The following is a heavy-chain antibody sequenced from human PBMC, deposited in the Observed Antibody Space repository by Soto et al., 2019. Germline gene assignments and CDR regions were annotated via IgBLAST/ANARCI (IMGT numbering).Heavy chain of an antibody. CDR3: ARGAVMGFSEGPAMDV. D-gene: IGHD2-8*01. J-gene: IGHJ6*02. CDR2: NYYSGRT. Sequence: QVQLQESGPGLVKPSETLSLTCTVSGGSISSYYWSWIRQPPGKGLEWNAYNYYSGRTNYNPSLKSRVTISVDTSKHQFSLKLSSVTAADTAVYYCARGAVMGFSEGPAMDVWGQGTTVTVSS. CDR1: GGSISSYY. V-gene: IGHV4-59*01.